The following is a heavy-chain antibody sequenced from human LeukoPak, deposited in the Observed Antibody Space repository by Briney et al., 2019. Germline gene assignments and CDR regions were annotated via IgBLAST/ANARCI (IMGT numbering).Heavy chain of an antibody. CDR2: MNPNSGNT. V-gene: IGHV1-8*01. Sequence: GASVKVSCKASGYTFTSYDVNWVRQATGQGLEWMGWMNPNSGNTGLAQKFQGRVTLTRDTSLSTAYMELSNLRSDDTAVYYWARDEVVAAPNYFGMVVWGQGTTVSVSS. CDR3: ARDEVVAAPNYFGMVV. D-gene: IGHD2-15*01. J-gene: IGHJ6*02. CDR1: GYTFTSYD.